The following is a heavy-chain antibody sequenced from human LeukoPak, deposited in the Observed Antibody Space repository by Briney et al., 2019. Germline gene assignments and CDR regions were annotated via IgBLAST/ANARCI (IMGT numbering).Heavy chain of an antibody. V-gene: IGHV1-2*02. CDR3: ARGRSAVVVTAIPPRGFDY. CDR2: INPNSGGT. J-gene: IGHJ4*02. Sequence: ASVKVSCKASGYTFTGYYMHSVRQTPGQGLEWMGWINPNSGGTNYAQKFQGSVTMTRDPYISTVYMELSRLRSDDTAVYYCARGRSAVVVTAIPPRGFDYWGQGTLVTVSS. CDR1: GYTFTGYY. D-gene: IGHD2-21*02.